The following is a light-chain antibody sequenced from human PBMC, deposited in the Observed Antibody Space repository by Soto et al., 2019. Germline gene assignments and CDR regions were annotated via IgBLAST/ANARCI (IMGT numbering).Light chain of an antibody. J-gene: IGLJ2*01. CDR3: TAYGGSNNYVV. CDR2: EVS. Sequence: QSVLTQPPSASGSPGQSVTISCTGTSSDVGAYIYVSWYQQHPGKAPKLMIYEVSRRPSGVPDRFSGSRSGNTASLTVSGLPAEDEGDYYCTAYGGSNNYVVFGGGTKLTVL. V-gene: IGLV2-8*01. CDR1: SSDVGAYIY.